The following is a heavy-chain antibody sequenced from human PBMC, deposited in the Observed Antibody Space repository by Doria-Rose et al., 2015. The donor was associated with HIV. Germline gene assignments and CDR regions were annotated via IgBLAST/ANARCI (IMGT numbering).Heavy chain of an antibody. Sequence: TLKESGPVLVKPTETLTLTCTVSGVSLSSPGMGVSWIRQSPGKALEWLANIFSDDERSYKTSLKIRLTISRGTSKSQVVPTMTDMDPVDTATYYCARIKSSRWYHKYYFDFWGQGTLVIVSA. CDR3: ARIKSSRWYHKYYFDF. V-gene: IGHV2-26*01. CDR1: GVSLSSPGMG. CDR2: IFSDDER. D-gene: IGHD6-13*01. J-gene: IGHJ4*02.